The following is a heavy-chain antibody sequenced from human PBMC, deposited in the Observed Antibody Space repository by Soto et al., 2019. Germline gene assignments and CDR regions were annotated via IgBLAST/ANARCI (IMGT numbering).Heavy chain of an antibody. V-gene: IGHV4-59*08. J-gene: IGHJ4*02. CDR2: VSYSGST. CDR3: ASGLMLHGVDY. CDR1: GGPISSSL. D-gene: IGHD2-8*01. Sequence: SETLSLTCAVSGGPISSSLWSWIRQPPGQEPEWIGYVSYSGSTHYNPSVESRVTISVDTSKSQFSLKLRSVTAADTAVYYCASGLMLHGVDYWGQGTLVTVSS.